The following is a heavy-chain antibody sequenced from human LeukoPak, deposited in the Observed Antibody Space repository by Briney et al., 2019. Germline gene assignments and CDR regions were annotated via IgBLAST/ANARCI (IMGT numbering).Heavy chain of an antibody. CDR3: ARDKGLHAFDI. J-gene: IGHJ3*02. D-gene: IGHD4-11*01. V-gene: IGHV4-59*01. CDR2: IYYSGST. CDR1: GGSIGSYY. Sequence: SETLSLTCTVSGGSIGSYYWSWIRQPPGKGLEWIGYIYYSGSTNYNPSLKSRVTISVDTSKNQFSLRLSSVTAADTAVYYCARDKGLHAFDIWGQGTMVTVSS.